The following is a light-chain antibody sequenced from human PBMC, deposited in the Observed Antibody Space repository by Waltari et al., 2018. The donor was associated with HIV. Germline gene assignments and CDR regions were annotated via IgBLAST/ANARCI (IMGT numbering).Light chain of an antibody. CDR1: SSDVCGWTF. CDR2: DVS. J-gene: IGLJ3*02. V-gene: IGLV2-11*01. CDR3: CSYASYAGGYWV. Sequence: QSALTQPRSVSGSPGQSVTISCTGTSSDVCGWTFVSWYQQHPGKAPKLIISDVSKWPSGVPDRFSGSKSGNTAYLTISGLQAEDEADYYCCSYASYAGGYWVFGGGTKLIVL.